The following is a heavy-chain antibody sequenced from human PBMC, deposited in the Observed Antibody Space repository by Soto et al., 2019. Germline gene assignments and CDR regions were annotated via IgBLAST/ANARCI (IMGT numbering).Heavy chain of an antibody. CDR2: INAGNGNT. CDR3: ARDGQLSVEKQQSRFYYYYGMDV. D-gene: IGHD6-13*01. V-gene: IGHV1-3*01. Sequence: ASVKVSCKASGYTLTSYAMHWVRQAPGQRLEWMGWINAGNGNTKYSQKFQGRVTITRHTYASTAYMELSSLRSEDTAVYYCARDGQLSVEKQQSRFYYYYGMDVWGQGTTVTVSS. CDR1: GYTLTSYA. J-gene: IGHJ6*02.